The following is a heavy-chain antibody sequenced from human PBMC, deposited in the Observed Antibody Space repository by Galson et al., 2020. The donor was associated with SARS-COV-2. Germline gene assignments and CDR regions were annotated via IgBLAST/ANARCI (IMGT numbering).Heavy chain of an antibody. Sequence: GGSLRLSCRASGFTFSSSAMHWVRQAPGKGLEWVAIISYDGTKRYNLDSVKGRFTISRDNSKNTLFLQMDSLTTEDTAVYYCARETDDYTSSWYVYWGQGTLVTVAS. CDR2: ISYDGTKR. D-gene: IGHD6-13*01. CDR3: ARETDDYTSSWYVY. V-gene: IGHV3-30*04. CDR1: GFTFSSSA. J-gene: IGHJ4*02.